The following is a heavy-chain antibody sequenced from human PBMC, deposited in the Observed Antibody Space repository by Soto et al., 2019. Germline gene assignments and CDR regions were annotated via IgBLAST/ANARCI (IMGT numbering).Heavy chain of an antibody. D-gene: IGHD6-19*01. CDR3: AIRPGEERWLVLDY. CDR1: RYTFTRYP. CDR2: ISAGNGHT. J-gene: IGHJ4*02. Sequence: QVQFVQSGAEVKEPGASVKVSCKASRYTFTRYPIHWVRQAPGQRLEWMGWISAGNGHTEYSQNFQGRFTITRDTYASKAYMQLTHLRTDDEAVYYCAIRPGEERWLVLDYWGQGTLVTVSS. V-gene: IGHV1-3*01.